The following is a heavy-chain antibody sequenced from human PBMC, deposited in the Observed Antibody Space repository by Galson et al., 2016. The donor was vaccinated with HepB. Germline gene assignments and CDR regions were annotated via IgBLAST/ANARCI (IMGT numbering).Heavy chain of an antibody. V-gene: IGHV3-23*01. D-gene: IGHD4-17*01. CDR2: ISASGGSK. Sequence: SLRLSCAGSGLSLSPYAMSWGRQAPGKGLEWVSGISASGGSKTYADSVRSRFIISRDSSNNKLFLQMNSLTTEDTAIYFCAKDRLSGHGDYSWGIFDIWGRGTEVTVSS. CDR1: GLSLSPYA. J-gene: IGHJ3*02. CDR3: AKDRLSGHGDYSWGIFDI.